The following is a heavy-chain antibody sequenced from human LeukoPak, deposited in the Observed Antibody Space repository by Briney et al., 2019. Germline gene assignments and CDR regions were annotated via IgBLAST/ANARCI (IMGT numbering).Heavy chain of an antibody. CDR1: GYTFTGYY. J-gene: IGHJ4*02. V-gene: IGHV1-2*06. CDR2: INPNSGGT. CDR3: ARDYYYDSSGYYVQ. D-gene: IGHD3-22*01. Sequence: ASVKVSCKASGYTFTGYYMHWVRQAPGQGLEWMGRINPNSGGTNYAQKFQGRVTMTRDTSISTAYMELSRLRSDDTAVYYCARDYYYDSSGYYVQWGQGTLVTVSP.